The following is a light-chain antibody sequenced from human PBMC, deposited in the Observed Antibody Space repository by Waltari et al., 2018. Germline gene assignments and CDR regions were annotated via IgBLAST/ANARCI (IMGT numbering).Light chain of an antibody. CDR1: HYIGDY. J-gene: IGKJ4*01. V-gene: IGKV3-11*01. CDR3: QNRRNWPLLT. Sequence: VLTQSPATLSLSPGDRATLSCRASHYIGDYLAWYQQKHGQAPSLLMSEASNRATGGPDRFSASGSGTDFTLTVSSLEPEDFAVYYCQNRRNWPLLTFGGGTKVEIK. CDR2: EAS.